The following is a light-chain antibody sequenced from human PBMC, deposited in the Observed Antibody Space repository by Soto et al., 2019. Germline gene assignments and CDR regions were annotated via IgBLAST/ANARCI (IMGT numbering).Light chain of an antibody. V-gene: IGKV1-33*01. Sequence: DIQMTQSPSPLSASVGDRVTITCQASQDISNYLNWYQQKPGKAPKLLIYDASNLESGVPSRFSGSGSGTDFTFTISSLQPEDIATFYCQQYDDLPTWTFGQGTKVDIK. CDR2: DAS. CDR1: QDISNY. CDR3: QQYDDLPTWT. J-gene: IGKJ1*01.